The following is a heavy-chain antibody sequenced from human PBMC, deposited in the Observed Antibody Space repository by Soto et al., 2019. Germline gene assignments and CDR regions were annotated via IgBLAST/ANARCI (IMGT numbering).Heavy chain of an antibody. CDR1: GFTFSSYW. CDR2: INTDGSTT. Sequence: PGGSLRLSCAASGFTFSSYWMHWVRQTTGKGLEWVSRINTDGSTTNYADSVKGRFTISRDNAKNTLYLQMNGLRVEDTAVFYCARGNLPIVVVPAAIDYWGQGTQVTVSS. D-gene: IGHD2-2*01. CDR3: ARGNLPIVVVPAAIDY. V-gene: IGHV3-74*01. J-gene: IGHJ4*02.